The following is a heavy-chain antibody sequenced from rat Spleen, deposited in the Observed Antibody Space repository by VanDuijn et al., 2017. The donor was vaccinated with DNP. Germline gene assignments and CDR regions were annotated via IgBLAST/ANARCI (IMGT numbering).Heavy chain of an antibody. Sequence: SRKLSCAASGFIFSDYNMAWVRQAPKKGLEWVATIIHDGSRTYYGDSVKGRFTISRDNTKNALYLQMDSLRSEEKATYYCARPNYGGYEGWFAYWGQGTLVTVSS. CDR1: GFIFSDYN. V-gene: IGHV5S10*01. J-gene: IGHJ3*01. CDR2: IIHDGSRT. D-gene: IGHD1-11*01. CDR3: ARPNYGGYEGWFAY.